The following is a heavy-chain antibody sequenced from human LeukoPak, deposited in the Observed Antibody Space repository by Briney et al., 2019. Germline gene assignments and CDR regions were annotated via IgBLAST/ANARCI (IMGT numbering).Heavy chain of an antibody. D-gene: IGHD2-15*01. CDR1: GFTFSSYA. CDR3: ARQLGYCSGGSCYSLWYYSDY. CDR2: IYYSGST. Sequence: GSLRLSCAASGFTFSSYAMSWVRQAPGKGLEWIGSIYYSGSTYYNPSLKSRVTISVDTSKNQFSLKLSSVTAADTAVYYCARQLGYCSGGSCYSLWYYSDYWGQGTLVTLSS. V-gene: IGHV4-38-2*01. J-gene: IGHJ4*02.